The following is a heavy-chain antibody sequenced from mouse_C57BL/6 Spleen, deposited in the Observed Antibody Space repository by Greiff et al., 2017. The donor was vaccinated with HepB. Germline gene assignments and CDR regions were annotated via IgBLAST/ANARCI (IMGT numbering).Heavy chain of an antibody. CDR1: GYTFTSYW. Sequence: QVQLQQPGAELVRPGSSVKLSCKASGYTFTSYWMHWVKQRPLQGLEWIGNIDPSDSETHYNQKFKDKATLTVDKSSSTAYMQLSSLTSEDSAVYYCARAGGSTFNWYFDVWGTGTTVTVSS. CDR2: IDPSDSET. D-gene: IGHD1-1*01. J-gene: IGHJ1*03. CDR3: ARAGGSTFNWYFDV. V-gene: IGHV1-52*01.